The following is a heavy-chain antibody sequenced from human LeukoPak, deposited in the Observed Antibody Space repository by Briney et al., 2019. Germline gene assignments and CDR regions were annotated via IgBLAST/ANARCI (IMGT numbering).Heavy chain of an antibody. V-gene: IGHV1-2*02. D-gene: IGHD1-1*01. J-gene: IGHJ6*02. CDR2: INPNSGGT. CDR3: ASEGNWNDEVYYYYGMDV. Sequence: ASVKVSCKASGYTFTDYYMHWVRQAPGQGLEWMGWINPNSGGTNYAQKFQGRVTMTRDTSISTAYMELSRLRSDDTAVYYCASEGNWNDEVYYYYGMDVWGQGTTVTVSS. CDR1: GYTFTDYY.